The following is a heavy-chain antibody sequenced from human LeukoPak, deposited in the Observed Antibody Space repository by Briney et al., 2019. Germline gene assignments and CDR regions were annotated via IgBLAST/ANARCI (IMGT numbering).Heavy chain of an antibody. CDR2: ISSSGSPT. V-gene: IGHV3-48*04. Sequence: GGSLRLSCAASGFTFSSYSMNWVRQAPGKGLEWVSYISSSGSPTHYADSVKGRFTISRDNAKNSLYLQMNTLRVEDTAVYYCARDLMDYDVSTGLHHYYMDVWGQGTTVTVSS. CDR3: ARDLMDYDVSTGLHHYYMDV. CDR1: GFTFSSYS. D-gene: IGHD3-9*01. J-gene: IGHJ6*02.